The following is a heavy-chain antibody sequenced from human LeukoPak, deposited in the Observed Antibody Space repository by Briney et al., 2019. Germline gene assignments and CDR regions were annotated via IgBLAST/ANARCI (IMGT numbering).Heavy chain of an antibody. V-gene: IGHV3-66*01. J-gene: IGHJ4*02. CDR2: IYSCGST. Sequence: GGSLRHSCTASGFTVSSNYMSWVRQAPGKGLEWVSVIYSCGSTYYADSVKGRFTISRDNSKNTLYLQMNSLRAEDTAVYYCAREGMDTSLYYWGQGTLVSVSS. CDR3: AREGMDTSLYY. D-gene: IGHD5-24*01. CDR1: GFTVSSNY.